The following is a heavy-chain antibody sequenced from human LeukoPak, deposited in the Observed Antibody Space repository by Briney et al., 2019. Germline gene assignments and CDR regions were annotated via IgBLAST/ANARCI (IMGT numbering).Heavy chain of an antibody. CDR1: GFTFSSYG. CDR3: AKGLDSRRELAPFDY. V-gene: IGHV3-30*18. CDR2: ISYDGTNK. D-gene: IGHD1-26*01. J-gene: IGHJ4*02. Sequence: GGSLRLSCAASGFTFSSYGMHWVRQAPGKGLEWVAVISYDGTNKYHADSVRGRFTISRDNSKNTLYLQMNSLRAEDTAVYYCAKGLDSRRELAPFDYWGQGTLVTVSS.